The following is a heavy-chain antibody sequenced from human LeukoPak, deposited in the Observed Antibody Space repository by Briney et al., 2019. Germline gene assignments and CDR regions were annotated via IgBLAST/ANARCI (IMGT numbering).Heavy chain of an antibody. CDR1: GVSFSGYY. CDR3: ARGPSGADYVWGSYRYTGGFDY. Sequence: PSETLSLTCAVYGVSFSGYYWSWIRQPPGKGLEWIGEINHSGSTNYNPSLKSRVTISVDTSKNQFSLKLSSVTAADTAVYYCARGPSGADYVWGSYRYTGGFDYWGQGTLVTVSS. V-gene: IGHV4-34*01. CDR2: INHSGST. J-gene: IGHJ4*02. D-gene: IGHD3-16*02.